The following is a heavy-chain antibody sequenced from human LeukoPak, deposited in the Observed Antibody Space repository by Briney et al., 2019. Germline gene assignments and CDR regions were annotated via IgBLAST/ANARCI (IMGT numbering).Heavy chain of an antibody. CDR3: ASGVRSGYLDAFDI. D-gene: IGHD3-22*01. J-gene: IGHJ3*02. CDR1: GFTFDDYG. Sequence: PGGSLRLSCAASGFTFDDYGMSWVRQAPGKGLEWVSGINWNGGSTGYADSVKGRFTISRDNAKNSLYLQMNSLRAEDTALYHCASGVRSGYLDAFDIWGQGTMVTVSS. V-gene: IGHV3-20*01. CDR2: INWNGGST.